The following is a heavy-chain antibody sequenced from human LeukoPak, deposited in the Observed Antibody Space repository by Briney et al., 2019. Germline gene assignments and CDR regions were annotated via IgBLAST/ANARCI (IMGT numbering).Heavy chain of an antibody. D-gene: IGHD4-17*01. CDR2: IIPTLGIA. V-gene: IGHV1-69*04. CDR3: ARDRDYGDPHNWFGP. CDR1: GGTFSSYA. Sequence: SVKVSCKASGGTFSSYAISWVRQAPGQGLEWMGRIIPTLGIANYAQKFQGRVTITADKSTSTAYMELNSLRAEDTAVYYCARDRDYGDPHNWFGPWGQGTLVSVSS. J-gene: IGHJ5*02.